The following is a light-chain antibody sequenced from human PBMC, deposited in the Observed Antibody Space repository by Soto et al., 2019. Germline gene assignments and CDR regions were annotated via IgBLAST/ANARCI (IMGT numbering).Light chain of an antibody. CDR2: GAS. J-gene: IGKJ1*01. V-gene: IGKV3-20*01. Sequence: EIVLTQSPGTLSLSPGERATLSCRASQSVSSSYLAWYQQKPGQAPRLLIYGASNRATGIPDRFSGSGSGTDFTLPISRLEPEDFAVYYCQQYGSPRWTFGQGTKVDIK. CDR3: QQYGSPRWT. CDR1: QSVSSSY.